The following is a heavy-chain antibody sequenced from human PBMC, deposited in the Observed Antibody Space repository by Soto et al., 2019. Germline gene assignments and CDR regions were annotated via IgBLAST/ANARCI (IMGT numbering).Heavy chain of an antibody. Sequence: QVQLVESGGGVVRPGRSLRLSCAATGFSFSTHGMHWVRQAPGKGLEWVAVIVNDGSEQDYSDSVKGRFTISRDNSKNTLYLQMNNLRAEDTAVYYCAGDDNYDDNGLDHWGQGILVTVSS. CDR3: AGDDNYDDNGLDH. CDR2: IVNDGSEQ. V-gene: IGHV3-33*01. J-gene: IGHJ4*02. CDR1: GFSFSTHG. D-gene: IGHD4-17*01.